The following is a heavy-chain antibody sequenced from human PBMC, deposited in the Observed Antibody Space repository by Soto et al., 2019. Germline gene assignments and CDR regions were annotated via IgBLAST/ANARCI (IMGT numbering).Heavy chain of an antibody. CDR3: AKGVGTGDGYFDY. CDR2: ISYDGTNK. Sequence: QVPLVESGGGVVQPGRSLRLSCAASGFTFSSYGMHWVRQAPGKGLEWVAVISYDGTNKYYTDSVKGRFIISRDKSKNTLYLQMTSLRAEDTAVYYCAKGVGTGDGYFDYWGQGTLVTVSS. CDR1: GFTFSSYG. V-gene: IGHV3-30*18. J-gene: IGHJ4*02. D-gene: IGHD7-27*01.